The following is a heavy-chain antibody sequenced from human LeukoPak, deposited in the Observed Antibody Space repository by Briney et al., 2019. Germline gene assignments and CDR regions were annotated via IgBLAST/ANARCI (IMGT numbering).Heavy chain of an antibody. CDR2: LSGSGGNT. CDR1: GFTFSNYA. Sequence: GGSLRLSCAASGFTFSNYAMSWVRQAPGKGLEWVSALSGSGGNTYYADSVKGRFTISRDNSKNTLYLQMNSLRAEDTAVYYCAKEVLGWNDDLDYWGQGTLVTVSS. V-gene: IGHV3-23*01. D-gene: IGHD1-1*01. J-gene: IGHJ4*02. CDR3: AKEVLGWNDDLDY.